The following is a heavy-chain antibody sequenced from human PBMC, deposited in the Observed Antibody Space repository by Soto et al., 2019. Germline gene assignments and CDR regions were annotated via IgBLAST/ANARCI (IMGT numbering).Heavy chain of an antibody. J-gene: IGHJ6*02. Sequence: GEALKISCEGSGYSFSSYWMGWVGRMPGKGLEGMGIIYPGDCDTRYSPSFQDQVTISADKSISTAYLQWSSLKASHTAMYYCARHGGQQRKYYGMDVWGQGTTVTVSS. D-gene: IGHD6-13*01. CDR3: ARHGGQQRKYYGMDV. CDR1: GYSFSSYW. V-gene: IGHV5-51*01. CDR2: IYPGDCDT.